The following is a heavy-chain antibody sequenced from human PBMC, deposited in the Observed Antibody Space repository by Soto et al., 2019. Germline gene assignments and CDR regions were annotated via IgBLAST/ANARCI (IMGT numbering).Heavy chain of an antibody. D-gene: IGHD1-1*01. V-gene: IGHV4-59*12. CDR3: ARTTSVFDY. J-gene: IGHJ4*02. CDR1: GGSISSYY. CDR2: IYYSGST. Sequence: SETLSLTCTVAGGSISSYYWSWIRQPPGKGLEWIGYIYYSGSTNYNPSLKSRVTISVDTSKNQFSLQLSSVTPEDTAVYYCARTTSVFDYWGQGTQVTVSS.